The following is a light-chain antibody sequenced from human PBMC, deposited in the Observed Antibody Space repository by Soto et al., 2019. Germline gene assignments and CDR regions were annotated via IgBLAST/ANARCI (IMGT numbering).Light chain of an antibody. CDR1: SSDVGDYNY. Sequence: QSALTQPPSASGSPGQSVTIFCTGTSSDVGDYNYVSWYQQHPGKAPKLMIYEVSKRPSGVPDRFSGSKSGNTASLTVSGLQAEDEADYYCSSYAGSNNWVFGVGTKLTVL. CDR2: EVS. V-gene: IGLV2-8*01. CDR3: SSYAGSNNWV. J-gene: IGLJ3*02.